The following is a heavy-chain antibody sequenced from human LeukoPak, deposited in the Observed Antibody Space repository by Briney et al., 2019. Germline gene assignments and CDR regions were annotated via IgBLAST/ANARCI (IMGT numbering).Heavy chain of an antibody. D-gene: IGHD3-22*01. J-gene: IGHJ3*02. V-gene: IGHV5-51*01. CDR3: ASQTTSYYYDSSGYGAFDI. CDR2: IYPGDSDT. Sequence: GASLKISCKGSCYSFTSYWIGWVRQMPGKGLEWMGIIYPGDSDTRYSPSFQGQVTISADKSISTAYLQWSSLKASDTAMYYCASQTTSYYYDSSGYGAFDIWGQGTMVTVSS. CDR1: CYSFTSYW.